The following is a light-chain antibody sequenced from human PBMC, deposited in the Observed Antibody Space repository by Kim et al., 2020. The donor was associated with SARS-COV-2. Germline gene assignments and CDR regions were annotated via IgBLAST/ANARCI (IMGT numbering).Light chain of an antibody. CDR1: YNF. Sequence: YNFVSWYQHHPGKAPKLIISNVSKRPSGVPNRFSASKSGNTASLIISGLQAEDEADYYCTSCTTSSTLVFGGGTQLTVL. J-gene: IGLJ2*01. CDR2: NVS. CDR3: TSCTTSSTLV. V-gene: IGLV2-14*03.